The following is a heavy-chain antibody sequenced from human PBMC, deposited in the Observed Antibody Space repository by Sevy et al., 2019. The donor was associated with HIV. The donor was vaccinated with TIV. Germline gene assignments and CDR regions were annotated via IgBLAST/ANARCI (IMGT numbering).Heavy chain of an antibody. Sequence: SETLSLTCTVSGGSISSGSYYWSWIRQPAGKGLEWIGRIYTSGSTNYDPSLKSRVTISVDTSKNQFSLKLSSVTAAETAVYYCARAVMDDILTGYYGAMDVWGKGTTVTVSS. CDR2: IYTSGST. V-gene: IGHV4-61*02. CDR3: ARAVMDDILTGYYGAMDV. J-gene: IGHJ6*03. D-gene: IGHD3-9*01. CDR1: GGSISSGSYY.